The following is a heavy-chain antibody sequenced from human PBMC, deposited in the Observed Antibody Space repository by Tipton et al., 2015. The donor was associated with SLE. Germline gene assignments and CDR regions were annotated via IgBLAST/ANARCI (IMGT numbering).Heavy chain of an antibody. CDR3: ARVIQWELSLDAFDI. Sequence: TLSLTCAAYGGSFSGYYWSWIRQPPGKGLEWIGEINHSGSTNYNPSLKSRVTISVDTSKNQFSLKLSSVTAADTAVYYCARVIQWELSLDAFDIWGQGTMVTVSS. CDR1: GGSFSGYY. D-gene: IGHD1-26*01. J-gene: IGHJ3*02. V-gene: IGHV4-34*01. CDR2: INHSGST.